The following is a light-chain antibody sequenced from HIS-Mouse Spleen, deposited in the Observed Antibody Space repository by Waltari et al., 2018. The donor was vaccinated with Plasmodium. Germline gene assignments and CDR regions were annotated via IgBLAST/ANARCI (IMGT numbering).Light chain of an antibody. CDR2: LNSDGSH. J-gene: IGLJ2*01. CDR3: QTWGTGMGV. CDR1: SGHSSYA. Sequence: LVLTQSPSASASLGASVTLTCTLSSGHSSYAIAWHQQQPEKGPRYLMKLNSDGSHSKGDGIPDRFSGSSSGAERYLTISSLQSEDEADYYCQTWGTGMGVFGGGTKLTVL. V-gene: IGLV4-69*01.